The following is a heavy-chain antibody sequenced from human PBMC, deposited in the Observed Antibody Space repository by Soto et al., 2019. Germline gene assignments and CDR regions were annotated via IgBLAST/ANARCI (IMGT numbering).Heavy chain of an antibody. Sequence: GGSLRLSCAASGFTFSSYSVSWVRQAPGKGLEWISSISSSSAFIYYADSLKGRITIPRDNAKNSLYLQVSSLRADDTAVYYCATSRSLDYWGQGTLVTVSS. CDR1: GFTFSSYS. D-gene: IGHD2-2*01. V-gene: IGHV3-21*04. CDR2: ISSSSAFI. CDR3: ATSRSLDY. J-gene: IGHJ4*02.